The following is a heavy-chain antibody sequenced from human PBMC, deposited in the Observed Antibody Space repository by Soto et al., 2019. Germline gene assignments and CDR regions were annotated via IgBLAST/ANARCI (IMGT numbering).Heavy chain of an antibody. Sequence: EVQLVESGGGLVKPGGSLRLSCAASGFTFSSYSMNWVRQAPGKGLEWVSSISSSSSYIYYADSVKGRFTISRDNAKNSLYLQMNSLRAEDTAVYYCARDPSRLVREEFDYWGHGTLVTVSS. CDR2: ISSSSSYI. CDR3: ARDPSRLVREEFDY. J-gene: IGHJ4*01. CDR1: GFTFSSYS. D-gene: IGHD6-13*01. V-gene: IGHV3-21*01.